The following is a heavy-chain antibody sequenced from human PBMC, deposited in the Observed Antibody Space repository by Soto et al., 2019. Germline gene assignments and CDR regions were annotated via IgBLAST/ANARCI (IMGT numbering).Heavy chain of an antibody. D-gene: IGHD2-15*01. CDR2: ISGSGGST. J-gene: IGHJ4*02. V-gene: IGHV3-23*01. CDR1: GFAFSKHD. CDR3: AKDIVVVVAATTSFGY. Sequence: PGGSLRLSCAASGFAFSKHDINWVRQAPGKGLEWVSAISGSGGSTYYADSVKGRFTISRDNSKNTLYLQMNSLRAEDTAVYYCAKDIVVVVAATTSFGYWGQGTLVTVSS.